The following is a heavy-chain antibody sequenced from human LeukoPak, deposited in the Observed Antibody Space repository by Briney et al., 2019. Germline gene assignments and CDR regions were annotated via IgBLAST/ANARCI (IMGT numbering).Heavy chain of an antibody. CDR3: ERERSRSSDY. CDR1: GYSISSGYY. V-gene: IGHV4-38-2*02. J-gene: IGHJ4*02. Sequence: PSETLSLTCAVSGYSISSGYYWGWIRQPPGEGLEWIGSIYHSGSTYYNPSLKSRVTISVDTSKNQFSLKLSSVTATDAAIYYCERERSRSSDYWGQGTLVTVSS. D-gene: IGHD6-6*01. CDR2: IYHSGST.